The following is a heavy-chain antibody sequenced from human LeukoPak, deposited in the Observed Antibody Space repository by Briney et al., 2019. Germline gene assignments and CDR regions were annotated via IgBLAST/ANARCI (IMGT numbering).Heavy chain of an antibody. D-gene: IGHD3-10*01. J-gene: IGHJ4*02. CDR3: AKGGVITMVRGANFDY. V-gene: IGHV3-23*01. CDR2: ISGSGGIT. Sequence: GGSLRLSCAASGFTSSSYAMIWVPQAPGKGLECVSAISGSGGITYYADSSKGRFTISRDNFNNTLYLQMNGVRARDTPVYYCAKGGVITMVRGANFDYWGQGTLVTVSS. CDR1: GFTSSSYA.